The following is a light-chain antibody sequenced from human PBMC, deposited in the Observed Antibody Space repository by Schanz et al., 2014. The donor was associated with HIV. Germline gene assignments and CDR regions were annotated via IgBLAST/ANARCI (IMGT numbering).Light chain of an antibody. CDR1: SSDVGGYNY. CDR2: EVS. Sequence: QSALTQPASVSGSPGQSITISCTGTSSDVGGYNYVSWYQQHPGKAPKLMIYEVSERPSGVPDRFSGSKSGSSASLTISGLQAEDEADYYCQSYDSSLSGYVFGTGTKLTVL. CDR3: QSYDSSLSGYV. J-gene: IGLJ1*01. V-gene: IGLV2-14*01.